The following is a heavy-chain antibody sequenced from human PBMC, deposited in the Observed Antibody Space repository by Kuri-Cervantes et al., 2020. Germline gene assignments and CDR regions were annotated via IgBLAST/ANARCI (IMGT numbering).Heavy chain of an antibody. V-gene: IGHV2-5*08. CDR3: ARMPRGYSYGFDY. Sequence: SGPTLVKPTETLTLTCTVSGFSLNNAKMDVNRIRQPPGKAPEWLALIYWDDDKRYSPSQKSRLTISKDTPKNQVVLTMTNMDPVDTATYYCARMPRGYSYGFDYWGQGTLVTVSS. J-gene: IGHJ4*02. D-gene: IGHD5-12*01. CDR1: GFSLNNAKMD. CDR2: IYWDDDK.